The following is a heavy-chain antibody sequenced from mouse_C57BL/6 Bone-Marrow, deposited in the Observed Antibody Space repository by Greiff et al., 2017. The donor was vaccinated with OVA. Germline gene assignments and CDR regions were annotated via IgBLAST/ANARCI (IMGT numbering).Heavy chain of an antibody. J-gene: IGHJ3*01. V-gene: IGHV3-6*01. CDR3: APLEAYGITTAWFAY. D-gene: IGHD2-4*01. Sequence: DVKLVESGPGLVKPSQSLSLTCSVTGYSITSGYYWNWLRQFPGNKLEWMGYISYDGSNNYNPSLKNRISITRDTSKNQIFLKLNSVTTEDTATYYCAPLEAYGITTAWFAYWGQGTLVTVSA. CDR2: ISYDGSN. CDR1: GYSITSGYY.